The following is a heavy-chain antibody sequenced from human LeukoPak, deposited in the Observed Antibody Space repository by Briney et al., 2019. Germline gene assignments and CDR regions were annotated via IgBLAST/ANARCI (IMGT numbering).Heavy chain of an antibody. CDR2: IYYSGST. CDR3: AREEGCFGEFGGMDV. V-gene: IGHV4-30-4*01. D-gene: IGHD3-10*01. Sequence: SETLSLTCTVSGGSISSGDYYWSWIRQPPGKGLEWIRYIYYSGSTYYNPSLKSRVTISVDTSKNQFSLKLSSVTAADTAVYYCAREEGCFGEFGGMDVWGKGTTVTVSS. CDR1: GGSISSGDYY. J-gene: IGHJ6*04.